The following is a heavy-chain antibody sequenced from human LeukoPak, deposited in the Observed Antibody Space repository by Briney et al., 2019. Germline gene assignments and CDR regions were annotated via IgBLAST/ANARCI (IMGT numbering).Heavy chain of an antibody. J-gene: IGHJ5*02. Sequence: GGSLRLSCAASGFSFSRNWMSWVRQAPGKGREWVANIKKDGSEKYYVDSVKGRFTISRDNAKYSLYLQMNSLRAEDTAVYYCAREVDRFRTGFDPWGQGTLVTVSS. CDR3: AREVDRFRTGFDP. CDR2: IKKDGSEK. CDR1: GFSFSRNW. V-gene: IGHV3-7*01. D-gene: IGHD1-1*01.